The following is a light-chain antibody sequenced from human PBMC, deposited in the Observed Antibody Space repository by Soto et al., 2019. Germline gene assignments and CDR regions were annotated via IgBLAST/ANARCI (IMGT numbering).Light chain of an antibody. CDR2: EVT. J-gene: IGLJ1*01. Sequence: QSVLTQPASVSGSPGQSITISCTGTSSDVGGYNYVSWYQQHPGKAPKLMIYEVTSRPSGVSNRFSASKSGNTASLSISGLQAGDEADYYCSSYTSTSTDVFGAGTKVTVL. CDR1: SSDVGGYNY. V-gene: IGLV2-14*01. CDR3: SSYTSTSTDV.